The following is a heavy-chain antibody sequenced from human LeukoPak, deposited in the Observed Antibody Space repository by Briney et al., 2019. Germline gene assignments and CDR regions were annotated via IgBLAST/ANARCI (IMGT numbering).Heavy chain of an antibody. CDR3: ARDMLFYSSSWADFYYYYYMDV. CDR2: IKQDGSEK. V-gene: IGHV3-7*01. J-gene: IGHJ6*03. Sequence: RAGGSLRLPCAASGFTFSSYWMSWVRQAPGKGLEWVANIKQDGSEKYYVDSVKGRFTISRDNAKNSLYLQMNSLRAEDTAVYYCARDMLFYSSSWADFYYYYYMDVWGKGTTVTVSS. CDR1: GFTFSSYW. D-gene: IGHD6-13*01.